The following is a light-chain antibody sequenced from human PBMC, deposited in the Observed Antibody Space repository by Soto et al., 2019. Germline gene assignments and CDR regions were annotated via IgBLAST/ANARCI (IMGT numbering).Light chain of an antibody. V-gene: IGLV1-40*01. Sequence: QSVLTPPPSVSGAPGQRVTISCTGSSSNIGAGYDVHWYQQLPGTAPKLLIYDNNNRPSGVPDRFSGSKSGTSASLSMTGLLAEDEADYYCQSYDSSLSGYVFGTGTKLTV. CDR1: SSNIGAGYD. CDR3: QSYDSSLSGYV. J-gene: IGLJ1*01. CDR2: DNN.